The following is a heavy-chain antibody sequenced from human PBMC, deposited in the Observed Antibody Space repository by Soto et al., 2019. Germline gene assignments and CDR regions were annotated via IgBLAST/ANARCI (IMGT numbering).Heavy chain of an antibody. CDR3: ARKDYYGSGIYYFDS. D-gene: IGHD3-10*01. J-gene: IGHJ4*02. V-gene: IGHV1-3*01. CDR1: GYTFTRYP. CDR2: LNPANGDT. Sequence: QVQLVQSGPEVMKPGASVKLSCEASGYTFTRYPIHWVRQAPGQGLEWMGWLNPANGDTGYSQNFQGRVTITRDTSASTAYMDMNSLRSEDTAVYYCARKDYYGSGIYYFDSWGQGTQVTVSS.